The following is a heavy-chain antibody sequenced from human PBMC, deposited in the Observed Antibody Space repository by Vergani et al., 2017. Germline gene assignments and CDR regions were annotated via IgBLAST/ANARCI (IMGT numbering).Heavy chain of an antibody. CDR3: TRHVPWVDGACLHFDH. V-gene: IGHV5-51*01. Sequence: EVMLVQSGAEVKKPGESLKISCKYSESSFISNEIAWVRQMSGKGLQWMGNINPIDSKIAYSPSFQGQAIMSLDKSITTAYLQWRSLKASDTAIYYCTRHVPWVDGACLHFDHWGQGTQVTVSS. D-gene: IGHD5-24*01. CDR1: ESSFISNE. CDR2: INPIDSKI. J-gene: IGHJ4*02.